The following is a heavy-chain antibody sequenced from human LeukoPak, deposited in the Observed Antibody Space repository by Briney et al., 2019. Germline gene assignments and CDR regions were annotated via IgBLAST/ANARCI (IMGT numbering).Heavy chain of an antibody. Sequence: GGSLRLSCAASGFTFSSYGMSWVRQAPGKGLEWVSAISGSGGSTYYADSVKGRFTISRDNSKNTLYLQMNSLRAEDTAVYYCARATVPAARFDYWGQGTLVTVSS. CDR2: ISGSGGST. J-gene: IGHJ4*02. CDR1: GFTFSSYG. D-gene: IGHD2-2*01. CDR3: ARATVPAARFDY. V-gene: IGHV3-23*01.